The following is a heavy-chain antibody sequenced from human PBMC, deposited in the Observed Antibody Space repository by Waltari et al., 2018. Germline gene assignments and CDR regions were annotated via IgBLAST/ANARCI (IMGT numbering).Heavy chain of an antibody. CDR3: ANRLLDDSSGYGSIDY. J-gene: IGHJ4*02. CDR1: GRTFSSYA. V-gene: IGHV1-69*08. D-gene: IGHD3-22*01. Sequence: QVQLVQSGAEVKKPGSSVKVSCKASGRTFSSYAIRWVRQAPGQGLEWMGRIIPIFGTANYAQKFQGRVTITADKSTSTAYMELSSLRSEDTAVYYCANRLLDDSSGYGSIDYWGQGTLVTVSS. CDR2: IIPIFGTA.